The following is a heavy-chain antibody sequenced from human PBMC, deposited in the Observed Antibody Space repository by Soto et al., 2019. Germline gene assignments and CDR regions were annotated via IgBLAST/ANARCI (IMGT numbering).Heavy chain of an antibody. CDR1: GVTVSSYA. CDR3: ARDLSSDSTGFRGYDL. D-gene: IGHD3-22*01. CDR2: FIPIFVSA. Sequence: QVHLVQSGAEVKKPGSSVKVSCKASGVTVSSYAITWVRQAPGKGLEWMGGFIPIFVSAHYAQKFQGRDTMTADESTSTADMELSGLRSEDTAIYYCARDLSSDSTGFRGYDLWGQGALVSVSS. J-gene: IGHJ4*02. V-gene: IGHV1-69*01.